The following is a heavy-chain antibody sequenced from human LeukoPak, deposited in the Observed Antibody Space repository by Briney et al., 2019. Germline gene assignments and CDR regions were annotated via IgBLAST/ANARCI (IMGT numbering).Heavy chain of an antibody. V-gene: IGHV1-69*04. Sequence: GASVKVSCKASGYTFTGYYMHWVRQAPGQGLEWMGRIIPILGIANYAQKFQGRVTITADKSTSTAYMELSSLRSEDTAVYYCARGDPDIVATSDAFDIWGQGTMVTVSS. J-gene: IGHJ3*02. CDR3: ARGDPDIVATSDAFDI. D-gene: IGHD5-12*01. CDR2: IIPILGIA. CDR1: GYTFTGYY.